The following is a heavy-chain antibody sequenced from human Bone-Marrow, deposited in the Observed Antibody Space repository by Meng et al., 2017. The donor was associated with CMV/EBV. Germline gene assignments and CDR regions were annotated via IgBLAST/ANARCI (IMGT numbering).Heavy chain of an antibody. J-gene: IGHJ6*01. CDR3: ARDISSGYDYYYYGMDV. CDR2: ISSSSSYI. V-gene: IGHV3-21*05. Sequence: SLRLSCAASGFTFSSYSMHWVRPAPGKGLEWVSYISSSSSYIYYADSVKGRFTISRDNAKNSLYLQMNSLRAEDTAVYYCARDISSGYDYYYYGMDVWGQGTTVTVSS. CDR1: GFTFSSYS. D-gene: IGHD5-12*01.